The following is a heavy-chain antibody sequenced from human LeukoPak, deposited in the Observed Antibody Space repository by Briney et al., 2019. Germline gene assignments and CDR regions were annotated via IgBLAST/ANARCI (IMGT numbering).Heavy chain of an antibody. V-gene: IGHV3-21*01. J-gene: IGHJ3*02. CDR1: GFTFSTYA. CDR3: ARDHSSSYAFDI. Sequence: GGSLRLSCAASGFTFSTYAMNWVRQAPAKGLEWVSSISTSSTYIYYADSVKGRFTISRDNAKNSLYLQMNSLRAEDTAVYYCARDHSSSYAFDIWGQGTMVTVSS. CDR2: ISTSSTYI. D-gene: IGHD6-13*01.